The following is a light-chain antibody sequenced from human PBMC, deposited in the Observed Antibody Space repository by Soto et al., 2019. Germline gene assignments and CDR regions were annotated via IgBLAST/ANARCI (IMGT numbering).Light chain of an antibody. V-gene: IGLV2-8*01. J-gene: IGLJ1*01. Sequence: QSVLTQPPSASGSPGQSVAISCTGTSSDVGGYNYISWYQQHPGKAPKLMIYEVNKRPSVVPDRFSGSKSGNTASLPVSGLQAEDEADYYCSSYAGSSNVFGAWTKVTVL. CDR3: SSYAGSSNV. CDR1: SSDVGGYNY. CDR2: EVN.